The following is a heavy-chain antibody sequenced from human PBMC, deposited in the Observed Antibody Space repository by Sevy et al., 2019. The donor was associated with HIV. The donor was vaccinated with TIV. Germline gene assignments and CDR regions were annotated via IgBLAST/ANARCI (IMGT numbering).Heavy chain of an antibody. D-gene: IGHD3-3*01. J-gene: IGHJ4*02. Sequence: GGSLRLSCAASGFTFSNAWMSWVRQAPGKGLEWVGRIKSKTDGGTTYYAAPVKGRFTISRDDSKNTLYLQMNSLKTEDTAVYYCTTGRIIYDFWSDADYWGQGTLVTVSS. V-gene: IGHV3-15*01. CDR3: TTGRIIYDFWSDADY. CDR1: GFTFSNAW. CDR2: IKSKTDGGTT.